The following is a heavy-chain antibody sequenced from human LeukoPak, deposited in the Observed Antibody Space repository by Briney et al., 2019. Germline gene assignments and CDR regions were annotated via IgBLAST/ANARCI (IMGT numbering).Heavy chain of an antibody. V-gene: IGHV3-7*01. J-gene: IGHJ3*02. Sequence: GGSLRLSCAASGFTFSSSWMTWVRQAPGEGLEWVASIKDDGLDKYYVDSVKGRFTISRDNAKNSAFLKMSSLRAEDTAVYYCARDCSSTSCYDAFDIWGQGTMVTVSS. CDR3: ARDCSSTSCYDAFDI. CDR1: GFTFSSSW. D-gene: IGHD2-2*01. CDR2: IKDDGLDK.